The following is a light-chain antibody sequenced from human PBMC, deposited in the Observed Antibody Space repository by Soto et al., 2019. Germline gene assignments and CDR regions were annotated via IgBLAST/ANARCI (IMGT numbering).Light chain of an antibody. V-gene: IGKV1-27*01. CDR3: QKYSGPPYT. Sequence: DIQMTQSPSSLSASVGDRVTITCRASQGIRNYLAWYQQKPGKVPKLLIYTASTLQSGVPSRFSGSGSGTDFTLTISSLQPEHVATYYCQKYSGPPYTFGQGTKLEIK. CDR2: TAS. CDR1: QGIRNY. J-gene: IGKJ2*01.